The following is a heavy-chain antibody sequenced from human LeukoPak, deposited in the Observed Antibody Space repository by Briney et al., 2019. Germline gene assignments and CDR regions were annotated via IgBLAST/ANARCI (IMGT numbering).Heavy chain of an antibody. J-gene: IGHJ5*02. CDR1: GFTFSSCS. Sequence: GALRLSCAASGFTFSSCSMNWVRQAPGKGLEWVSYISSSSSTMYYADSVKGRFTISRDNAKNSLYLQMNSLRDEDTAVYYCARVTVDYDFWSGYPTSWFDPWGQGTLVTVSS. CDR3: ARVTVDYDFWSGYPTSWFDP. CDR2: ISSSSSTM. V-gene: IGHV3-48*02. D-gene: IGHD3-3*01.